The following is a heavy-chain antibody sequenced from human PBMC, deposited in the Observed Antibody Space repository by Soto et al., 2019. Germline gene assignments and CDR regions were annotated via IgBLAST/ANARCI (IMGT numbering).Heavy chain of an antibody. Sequence: SEPLSITCAVSGGSISSSNWWSWVRQPPGKGLEWIGEIYHSGSTNYNPSLKSRVTISVDKSKNQFSLKLSSVTAADTAVYYCDRFRDYYGMDDWGQGTTVTVSS. CDR2: IYHSGST. V-gene: IGHV4-4*02. J-gene: IGHJ6*02. CDR3: DRFRDYYGMDD. CDR1: GGSISSSNW.